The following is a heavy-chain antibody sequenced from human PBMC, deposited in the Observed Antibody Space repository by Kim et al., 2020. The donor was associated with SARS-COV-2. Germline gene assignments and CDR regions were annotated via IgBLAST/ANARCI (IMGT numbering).Heavy chain of an antibody. D-gene: IGHD5-18*01. Sequence: NYNPSLKSRVTISVDTSKNQFSLKLSSVTAADTAVYYCASPSRYSYGDDYWGQGTLVTVSS. CDR3: ASPSRYSYGDDY. J-gene: IGHJ4*02. V-gene: IGHV4-59*01.